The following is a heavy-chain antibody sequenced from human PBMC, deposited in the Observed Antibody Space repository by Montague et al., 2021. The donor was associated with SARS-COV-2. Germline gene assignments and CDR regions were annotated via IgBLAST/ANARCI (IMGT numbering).Heavy chain of an antibody. J-gene: IGHJ6*03. Sequence: SETLSLTCTVSGGSVSSSPYYWGWIRQPPGRGLEWVGSTSYSGRTYFSPSLKSRLTISVDSSENQFSLRLSSVTAADTAVYYCASSYYYGSGTYVYNYYMDVWGKGTTVTVPS. CDR1: GGSVSSSPYY. CDR3: ASSYYYGSGTYVYNYYMDV. V-gene: IGHV4-39*01. D-gene: IGHD3-10*01. CDR2: TSYSGRT.